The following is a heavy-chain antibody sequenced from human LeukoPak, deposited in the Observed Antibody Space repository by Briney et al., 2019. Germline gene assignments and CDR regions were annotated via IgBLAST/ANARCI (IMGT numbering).Heavy chain of an antibody. CDR1: GFTFGKYW. CDR3: ARDQYDTWSRRGNFDS. V-gene: IGHV3-7*03. J-gene: IGHJ4*02. D-gene: IGHD3-3*01. Sequence: PGGSLRLSCVASGFTFGKYWMGWGRQAPGKGLEWVANIKLDGSEKNYVDSVKGRFTISRDNTKNSLYLQMNSLRAEDTAVFYCARDQYDTWSRRGNFDSWGQGTLVIVSS. CDR2: IKLDGSEK.